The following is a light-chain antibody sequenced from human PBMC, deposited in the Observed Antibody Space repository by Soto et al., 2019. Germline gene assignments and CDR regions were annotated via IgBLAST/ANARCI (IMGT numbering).Light chain of an antibody. V-gene: IGKV1-39*01. CDR1: QSISNL. J-gene: IGKJ4*01. Sequence: DIQMTQSPSSLYASVGDRVTITCRASQSISNLLNCYQQKPWKAPKLLIQTTSSLQSGVPSRFSASGTGTDFTLTISSLQPEDFATYYCQQSYSTPQTFGGGTKVEI. CDR2: TTS. CDR3: QQSYSTPQT.